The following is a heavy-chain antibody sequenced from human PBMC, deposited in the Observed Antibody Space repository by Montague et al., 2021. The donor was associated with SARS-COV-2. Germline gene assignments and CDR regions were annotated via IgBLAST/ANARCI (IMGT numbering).Heavy chain of an antibody. Sequence: SETLSLTCTVSGGSISSTAYYWGWIRQPPGKGLEWIGSIYYTVNTHYNPSLKSRVTISVDASKNQFSLTLSSVSAADTAVYYCARQTTLLRGRAPPGVWGQGTTVTVSS. D-gene: IGHD3-10*01. CDR2: IYYTVNT. J-gene: IGHJ6*02. CDR3: ARQTTLLRGRAPPGV. V-gene: IGHV4-39*01. CDR1: GGSISSTAYY.